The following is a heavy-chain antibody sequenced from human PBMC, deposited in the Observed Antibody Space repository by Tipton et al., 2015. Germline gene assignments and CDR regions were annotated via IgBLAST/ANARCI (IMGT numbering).Heavy chain of an antibody. D-gene: IGHD4-23*01. Sequence: QSGAEVKKAGESLTISCKGSGYNFATYWIDWVRQKPGKGLEWMGMIFVGDSDARYSPSFQGQVTFSGDKSTSTAYLHWSSLKASDRAVYFCARQGFGGNSIDYWGQGTLVTVSS. CDR1: GYNFATYW. J-gene: IGHJ4*02. V-gene: IGHV5-51*01. CDR3: ARQGFGGNSIDY. CDR2: IFVGDSDA.